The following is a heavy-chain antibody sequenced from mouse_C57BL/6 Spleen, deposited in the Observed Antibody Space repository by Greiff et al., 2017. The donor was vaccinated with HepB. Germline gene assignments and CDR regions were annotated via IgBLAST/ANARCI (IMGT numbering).Heavy chain of an antibody. D-gene: IGHD1-1*01. V-gene: IGHV1-18*01. J-gene: IGHJ1*03. Sequence: EVQLQQSGPELVKPGASVKIPCKASGYTFTDYNMDWVKQSHGKSLEWIGDINPNNGGTIYNQKFKGKATLTVDKSSSTAYMELRSLTSEDTAVYYCARGGYSSSSWYFDVWGTGTTVTVSS. CDR1: GYTFTDYN. CDR3: ARGGYSSSSWYFDV. CDR2: INPNNGGT.